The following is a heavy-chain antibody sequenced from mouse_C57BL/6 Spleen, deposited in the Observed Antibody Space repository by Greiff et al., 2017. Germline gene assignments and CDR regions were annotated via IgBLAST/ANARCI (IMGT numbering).Heavy chain of an antibody. CDR1: GFNIKNTY. CDR3: AREDYDPAWFAY. D-gene: IGHD2-4*01. CDR2: IDPAHGNT. Sequence: VQLQQSVAELVRPGASVKLTCTASGFNIKNTYMHWVKQRPEQGLEWIGRIDPAHGNTKYAPKFQGKDTITADTSSNTAYLQLSILTSEDTAIYYCAREDYDPAWFAYWGQGTLVTVSA. V-gene: IGHV14-3*01. J-gene: IGHJ3*01.